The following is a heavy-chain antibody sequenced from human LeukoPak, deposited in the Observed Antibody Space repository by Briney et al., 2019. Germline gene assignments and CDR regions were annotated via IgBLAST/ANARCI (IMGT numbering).Heavy chain of an antibody. D-gene: IGHD3-10*01. CDR2: INPSGGST. J-gene: IGHJ4*02. CDR1: DYTFTRYG. Sequence: ASVRVSCKASDYTFTRYGISWVRQAPGQGLEWMGIINPSGGSTSYAQKFQGRVTMTRDTSTSTVYMELSSLRSEDTAVYYCARDQEWFGELFSLDYWGQGTLVTVSS. CDR3: ARDQEWFGELFSLDY. V-gene: IGHV1-46*01.